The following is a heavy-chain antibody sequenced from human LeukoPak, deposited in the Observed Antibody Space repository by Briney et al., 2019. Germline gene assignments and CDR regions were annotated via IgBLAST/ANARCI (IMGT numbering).Heavy chain of an antibody. J-gene: IGHJ3*02. V-gene: IGHV4-61*02. Sequence: TPFLTCTASGGFIRSGSYYWNWIRPPAGTGLEWIGLIYTSGGPNYNHSLKSRVTISVDTSKNQFSLKLSSVTAADTAVYYCARGADVTYYYDSSGYRPTDAFDIWGQGTMVTVSS. CDR1: GGFIRSGSYY. CDR2: IYTSGGP. CDR3: ARGADVTYYYDSSGYRPTDAFDI. D-gene: IGHD3-22*01.